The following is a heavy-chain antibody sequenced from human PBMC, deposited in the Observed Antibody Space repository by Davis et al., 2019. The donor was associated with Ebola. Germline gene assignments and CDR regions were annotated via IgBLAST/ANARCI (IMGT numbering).Heavy chain of an antibody. CDR1: GYTFTGYY. Sequence: ASVKVSCKASGYTFTGYYMHWVRQAPGQGLEWMGWINPNSGGTNYAQKFQGRVTMTRDTSISTAYMELSRLRSDDTAVYYCARALWSAPIWSYWGQGTLVTVSS. J-gene: IGHJ4*02. CDR3: ARALWSAPIWSY. CDR2: INPNSGGT. D-gene: IGHD2-21*01. V-gene: IGHV1-2*02.